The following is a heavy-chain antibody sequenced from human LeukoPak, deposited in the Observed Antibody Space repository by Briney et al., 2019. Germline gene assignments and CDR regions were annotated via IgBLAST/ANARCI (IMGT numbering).Heavy chain of an antibody. J-gene: IGHJ4*02. CDR3: ASNCSGGSCPFDY. CDR2: INHSGST. CDR1: GGSFSGYD. V-gene: IGHV4-34*01. D-gene: IGHD2-15*01. Sequence: SETLSLTCAVYGGSFSGYDWSWIRQPPGKGLEWIGEINHSGSTNYNPSLKSRVTISVDTSKNQFSLKLSSVTAADTAVYYCASNCSGGSCPFDYWGQGTLVTVSS.